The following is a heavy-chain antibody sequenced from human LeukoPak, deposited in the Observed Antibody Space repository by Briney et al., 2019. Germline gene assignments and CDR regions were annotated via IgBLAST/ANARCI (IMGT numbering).Heavy chain of an antibody. CDR1: GGSFSGYY. CDR3: ARVWEPKGTGTYYFDY. V-gene: IGHV4-34*01. CDR2: IYHTGST. D-gene: IGHD1-26*01. J-gene: IGHJ4*02. Sequence: PSETLSLTCAVYGGSFSGYYWSWIRQPPGKGLEWIGDIYHTGSTYYNPSLKSRVTIFVDTSKNHYSLKLTSVTAADTAVYYCARVWEPKGTGTYYFDYWGQGALVTVSS.